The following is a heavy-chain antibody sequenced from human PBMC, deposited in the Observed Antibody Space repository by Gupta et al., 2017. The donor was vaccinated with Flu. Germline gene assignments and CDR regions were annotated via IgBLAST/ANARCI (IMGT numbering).Heavy chain of an antibody. J-gene: IGHJ4*02. CDR3: AHSFIVAVGATDYFDY. CDR2: IYWDDDK. V-gene: IGHV2-5*02. D-gene: IGHD1-26*01. CDR1: VG. Sequence: VGVGWIRQPPGKALEWLALIYWDDDKRYSPSLKSRLTITKNTSKNQVVLTMTNMDPVDTATYYCAHSFIVAVGATDYFDYWGQGTLVTVSS.